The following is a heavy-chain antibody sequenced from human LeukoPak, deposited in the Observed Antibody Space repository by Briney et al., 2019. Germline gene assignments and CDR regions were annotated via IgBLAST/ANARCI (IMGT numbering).Heavy chain of an antibody. CDR1: GYTFTSYG. Sequence: ASVKVSCKASGYTFTSYGISWVRQAPGQGVEGMGWISAYNGNTNYSQKLQRRVTMTTDTSTSTAYMELSSLRSDDTAVYYCARATSSSGSYYEDYYYYMDVWGKGTTVTVSS. V-gene: IGHV1-18*01. CDR2: ISAYNGNT. D-gene: IGHD1-26*01. CDR3: ARATSSSGSYYEDYYYYMDV. J-gene: IGHJ6*03.